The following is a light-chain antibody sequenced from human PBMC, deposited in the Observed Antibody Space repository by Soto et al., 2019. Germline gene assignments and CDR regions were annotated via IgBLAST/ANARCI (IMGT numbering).Light chain of an antibody. Sequence: IVMTQSPATLSMSPGERATLSCRVSESISSHLAWYQQKPGQAPRLLIYGASTRATGTPSRFSGSESETEFTLTISSLQSEDFAVYYCQQYKKWPLTFGGGTKVEIK. V-gene: IGKV3D-15*01. J-gene: IGKJ4*01. CDR2: GAS. CDR3: QQYKKWPLT. CDR1: ESISSH.